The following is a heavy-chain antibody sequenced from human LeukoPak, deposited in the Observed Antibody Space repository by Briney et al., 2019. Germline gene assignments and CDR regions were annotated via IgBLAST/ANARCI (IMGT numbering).Heavy chain of an antibody. V-gene: IGHV4-4*07. CDR2: IYNSGSD. Sequence: SETLSLTCTVSGVSISSYYWSWIRQPAGKGLEWIGRIYNSGSDGYNPSLKSRVTMSVDTSKNQFSLKLSSVTAADTAVYYCARQGGAEADYWGQGTLVTVSS. D-gene: IGHD3-16*01. J-gene: IGHJ4*02. CDR3: ARQGGAEADY. CDR1: GVSISSYY.